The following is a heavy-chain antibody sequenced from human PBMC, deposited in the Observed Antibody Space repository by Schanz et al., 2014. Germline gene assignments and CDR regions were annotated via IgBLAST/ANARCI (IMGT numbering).Heavy chain of an antibody. D-gene: IGHD3-3*01. CDR1: GASISSVRYF. Sequence: QLHLQESGPGLVKPSETLSLTCTVSGASISSVRYFWDWIRQPPGKGLEWIGEIYHNGDTSFNPPLKRRAPRSVDKSKKEFSLRLTSLTAADTALYYCVRGVGAWEQRIFDYWGKGTLVTVSS. J-gene: IGHJ4*02. V-gene: IGHV4-61*05. CDR2: IYHNGDT. CDR3: VRGVGAWEQRIFDY.